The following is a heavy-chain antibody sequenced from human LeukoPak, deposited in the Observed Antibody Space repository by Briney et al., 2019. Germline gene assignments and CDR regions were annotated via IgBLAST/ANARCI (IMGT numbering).Heavy chain of an antibody. V-gene: IGHV4-59*01. Sequence: SETLSLTCTVSGGSITSYYWSWIRQPPGEGLEWIGYIHFTGGANSNPSLKTRLTTSADPSTHQSSLKLSSVTAAATAVYYCARCEEGHGPGRREKYFYYNMDAWGKGTTVT. J-gene: IGHJ6*03. CDR1: GGSITSYY. CDR3: ARCEEGHGPGRREKYFYYNMDA. D-gene: IGHD3-10*01. CDR2: IHFTGGA.